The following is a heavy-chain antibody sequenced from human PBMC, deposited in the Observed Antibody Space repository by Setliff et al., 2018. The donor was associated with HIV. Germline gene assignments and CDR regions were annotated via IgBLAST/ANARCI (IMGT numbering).Heavy chain of an antibody. CDR1: GFTFTGSW. V-gene: IGHV5-51*01. D-gene: IGHD3-16*01. CDR3: ARLEAPLRPFDF. CDR2: IYPGGSDT. Sequence: PGESLKISCQASGFTFTGSWIGWVRQMPGKGLEWMGIIYPGGSDTRYGPSFQGQVSISADKSINTAYLQWSSLKASDTAIYYCARLEAPLRPFDFWGQGTLVTVSS. J-gene: IGHJ4*02.